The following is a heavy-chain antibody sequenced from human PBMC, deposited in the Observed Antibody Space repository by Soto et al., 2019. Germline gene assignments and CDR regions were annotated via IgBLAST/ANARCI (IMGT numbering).Heavy chain of an antibody. J-gene: IGHJ4*02. Sequence: PGGSLRLSCAVSGFIFSRYSMNWVRQAPGKGLEWVSAISGSGGSTYYADSVRGRFTISRDNSENTLYLQMNSLRAEDTAVYYCAKVGLATHYYFDYWGQGTLVTVSS. D-gene: IGHD6-19*01. CDR1: GFIFSRYS. CDR2: ISGSGGST. V-gene: IGHV3-23*01. CDR3: AKVGLATHYYFDY.